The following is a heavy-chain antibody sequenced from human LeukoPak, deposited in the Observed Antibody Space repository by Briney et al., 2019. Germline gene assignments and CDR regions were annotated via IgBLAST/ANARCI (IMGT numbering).Heavy chain of an antibody. V-gene: IGHV4-59*01. Sequence: SETLSLTCTVSGGSINYGGWIRQPPGKGLEWIGYIYYSGSTNYNPSLKSRVTISVDTSKNQFSLKLSSVTAADTAVYYCARDNWNYGSSMDVWGQGTTVTVSS. D-gene: IGHD1-7*01. CDR2: IYYSGST. CDR3: ARDNWNYGSSMDV. J-gene: IGHJ6*02. CDR1: GGSINY.